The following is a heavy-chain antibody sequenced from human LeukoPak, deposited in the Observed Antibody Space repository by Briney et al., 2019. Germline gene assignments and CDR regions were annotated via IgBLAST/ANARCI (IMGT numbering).Heavy chain of an antibody. CDR1: GFTFKNYH. CDR3: AREAVSGSSYFDY. D-gene: IGHD6-19*01. CDR2: ITDNGLSI. V-gene: IGHV3-21*01. J-gene: IGHJ4*02. Sequence: PGGSLRLSCAASGFTFKNYHMNWVRQVPGKGPEWVSSITDNGLSIYYADSVKGRFTISRDNAENSLYLQMASLRAEDTAVYCCAREAVSGSSYFDYWGLGTLVTVSS.